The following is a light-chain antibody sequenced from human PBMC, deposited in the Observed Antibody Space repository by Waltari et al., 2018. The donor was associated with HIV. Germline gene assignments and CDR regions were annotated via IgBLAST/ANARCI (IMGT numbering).Light chain of an antibody. CDR2: LGS. V-gene: IGKV2-28*01. J-gene: IGKJ2*01. Sequence: DIVMTQSPLSLPVTPGEPASISCRSSQSLLHRNGYNYLDWYLQKPGQSPQLLINLGSSRASGVPDRFSGSESGTDFTLKISRVEAEDVGVYYCMQVLQTPYTFGQGTKLEIK. CDR1: QSLLHRNGYNY. CDR3: MQVLQTPYT.